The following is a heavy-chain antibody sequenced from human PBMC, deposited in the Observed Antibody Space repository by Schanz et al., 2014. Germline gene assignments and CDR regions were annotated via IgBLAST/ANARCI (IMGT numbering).Heavy chain of an antibody. CDR1: GFIFRTYG. J-gene: IGHJ4*02. V-gene: IGHV3-33*05. CDR2: ISYHGSER. D-gene: IGHD4-17*01. Sequence: QVHLVESGGGVVQPGGSLRLSCAASGFIFRTYGMHWVRQAPGKGLEWVAVISYHGSERYYADSVKGRFTVSRDNPKNSLCLQMNSLRAEDTALYYCARVLGGDEGLDQWGQGTLVAVSS. CDR3: ARVLGGDEGLDQ.